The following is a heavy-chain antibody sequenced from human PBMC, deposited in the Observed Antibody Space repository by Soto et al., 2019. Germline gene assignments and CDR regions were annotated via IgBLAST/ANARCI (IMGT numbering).Heavy chain of an antibody. CDR1: GGSISSGGYY. V-gene: IGHV4-31*03. J-gene: IGHJ4*02. D-gene: IGHD1-26*01. Sequence: SETLSLTCTVSGGSISSGGYYWSWIRQHPGKGLEWIGYIYYSGSTYYNPSLKSRVTISVDTSKNQFSLKLSSVTAADTAVYYCAGIYSGSPAGTVRHWGQTRLVTISS. CDR2: IYYSGST. CDR3: AGIYSGSPAGTVRH.